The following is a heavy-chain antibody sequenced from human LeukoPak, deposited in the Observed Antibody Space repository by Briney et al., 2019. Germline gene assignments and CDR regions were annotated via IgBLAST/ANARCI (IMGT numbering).Heavy chain of an antibody. J-gene: IGHJ4*02. CDR1: GFTFSSYG. Sequence: GGSLRLSCAASGFTFSSYGMHWVRQAPGKGLEWVAVISYDGSNKYYADSVKGRFTISRDNSKNTLYPQMNSLRAEDTAVYYCAKGGPYGYYDSSGYPDYWGQGTLVTVSS. V-gene: IGHV3-30*18. CDR2: ISYDGSNK. CDR3: AKGGPYGYYDSSGYPDY. D-gene: IGHD3-22*01.